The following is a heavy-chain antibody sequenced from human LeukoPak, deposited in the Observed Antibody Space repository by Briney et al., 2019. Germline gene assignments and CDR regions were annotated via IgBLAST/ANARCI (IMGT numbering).Heavy chain of an antibody. D-gene: IGHD2-15*01. CDR3: ARGRYCSGGSCYYLSYFDY. CDR1: GGSFSGYY. Sequence: SETLSLTCAVYGGSFSGYYWSWIRQPPGKGLEWIGYIYYSGSTNYNPSLKSRVTISVDTSKNQFSLKLSSVTAADTAVYYCARGRYCSGGSCYYLSYFDYWGQGTLVTVSS. CDR2: IYYSGST. J-gene: IGHJ4*02. V-gene: IGHV4-59*01.